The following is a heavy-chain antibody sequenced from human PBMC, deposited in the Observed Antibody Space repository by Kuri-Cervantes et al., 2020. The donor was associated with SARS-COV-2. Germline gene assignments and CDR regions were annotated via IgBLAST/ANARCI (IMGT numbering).Heavy chain of an antibody. J-gene: IGHJ5*02. CDR3: ARDHGLWFGEENLFDP. D-gene: IGHD3-10*01. Sequence: ASVKVSCKASGYTFTSYGISWVRQAPGQGLEWMGWISAYNGNTNYAQKLQGRVTMTTDTSTSTAYMELRSLRSDDTAVYYCARDHGLWFGEENLFDPWGQGTLVTVSS. CDR1: GYTFTSYG. CDR2: ISAYNGNT. V-gene: IGHV1-18*01.